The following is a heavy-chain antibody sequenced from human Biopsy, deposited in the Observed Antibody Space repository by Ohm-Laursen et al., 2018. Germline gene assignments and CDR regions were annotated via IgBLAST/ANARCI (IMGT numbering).Heavy chain of an antibody. CDR1: GGTFSKYG. CDR3: ATKLTGYFHH. J-gene: IGHJ1*01. V-gene: IGHV1-69*06. Sequence: SVKVSCNAPGGTFSKYGVNWVRQAPGQGLEWLGGNITILGTGNYAPMFHGRVTVVADTSTSTATMELRSLRPDDTAVYYCATKLTGYFHHWGQGTLVIVSS. CDR2: NITILGTG. D-gene: IGHD3-9*01.